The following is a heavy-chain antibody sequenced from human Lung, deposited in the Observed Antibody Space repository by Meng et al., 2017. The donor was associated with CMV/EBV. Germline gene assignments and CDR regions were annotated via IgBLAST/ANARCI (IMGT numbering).Heavy chain of an antibody. D-gene: IGHD1-1*01. CDR1: GFTFKNYA. CDR2: ISYDGYNK. J-gene: IGHJ6*02. Sequence: GESLKISCAASGFTFKNYAIHWLRQAPGKGLEWVAVISYDGYNKYYADSLKGRFTISRDNSKNTLYLQMNSLRAEDSAVYYCARGLEYTEDYYGVDVWGQETXVTVAS. CDR3: ARGLEYTEDYYGVDV. V-gene: IGHV3-30-3*01.